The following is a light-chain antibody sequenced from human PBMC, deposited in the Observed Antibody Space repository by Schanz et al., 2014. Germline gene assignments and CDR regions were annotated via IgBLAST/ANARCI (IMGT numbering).Light chain of an antibody. V-gene: IGKV1-39*01. J-gene: IGKJ4*01. CDR1: HSIGNY. CDR2: AAS. Sequence: DVQLTQSPSSLSASVGDGVTMTCRASHSIGNYVNWYQQKAGKAPKLLIYAASTLQSGVPSRFSGSGSGTDFTLTISSLQPEDFATYYCQQGDSFPLTFGGGTTVEIK. CDR3: QQGDSFPLT.